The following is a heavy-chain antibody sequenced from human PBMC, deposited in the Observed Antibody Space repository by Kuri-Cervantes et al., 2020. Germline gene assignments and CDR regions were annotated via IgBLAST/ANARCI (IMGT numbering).Heavy chain of an antibody. CDR3: ARVRRGTTAIEYWYFDL. V-gene: IGHV4-59*01. D-gene: IGHD4-17*01. CDR1: GGSISSYY. CDR2: IYYSGST. Sequence: ESLKISCTVSGGSISSYYWSWIRQPPGKGLEWIGYIYYSGSTNYNPSLKSRATISVDTSKNQFSLKLSSVTAADTAVYYCARVRRGTTAIEYWYFDLWGRGTLVTVSS. J-gene: IGHJ2*01.